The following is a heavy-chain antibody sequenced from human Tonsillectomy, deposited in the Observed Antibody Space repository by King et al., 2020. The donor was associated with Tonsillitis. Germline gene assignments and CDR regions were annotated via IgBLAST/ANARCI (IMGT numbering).Heavy chain of an antibody. CDR1: GFTFSSYG. V-gene: IGHV3-30*02. CDR2: IRYDGSNK. D-gene: IGHD2-2*01. CDR3: AKVCTSCYLLFDP. Sequence: VQLVESGGGVVQPGGSLRLSCAASGFTFSSYGMHWVRQAPGKGLEWVAFIRYDGSNKYYADSVKGRFTISRDNSKNTLYLQMNSLRAEDTAVYYCAKVCTSCYLLFDPWGQGTLVTVSS. J-gene: IGHJ5*02.